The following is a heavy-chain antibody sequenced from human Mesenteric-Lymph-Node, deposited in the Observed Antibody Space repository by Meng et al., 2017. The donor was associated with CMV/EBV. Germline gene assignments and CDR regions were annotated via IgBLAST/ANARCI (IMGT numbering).Heavy chain of an antibody. CDR3: ARGGITIFGVVSHYYYGMDV. CDR2: IYYSGST. J-gene: IGHJ6*02. Sequence: GGYYWSWIRQHPGKGLEWIGYIYYSGSTNYNPSLKSRVTISVDKSKNQFSLKLSSVTAADTAVYYCARGGITIFGVVSHYYYGMDVWGQGTTVTVSS. V-gene: IGHV4-31*02. D-gene: IGHD3-3*01. CDR1: GGYY.